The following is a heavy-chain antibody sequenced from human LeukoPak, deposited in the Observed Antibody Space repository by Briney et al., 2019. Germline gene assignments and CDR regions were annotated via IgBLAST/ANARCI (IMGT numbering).Heavy chain of an antibody. Sequence: ASVKVSCKASGYTFTGYYMHWVRQAPGQGLEWMGRIIPIFGTSNYAQKFQGRVTITTDESTSTAYMELSSLRSEDTAVYYCARIAGSVAFDIWGQGTMVTVSS. V-gene: IGHV1-69*05. CDR1: GYTFTGYY. J-gene: IGHJ3*02. CDR2: IIPIFGTS. CDR3: ARIAGSVAFDI. D-gene: IGHD6-6*01.